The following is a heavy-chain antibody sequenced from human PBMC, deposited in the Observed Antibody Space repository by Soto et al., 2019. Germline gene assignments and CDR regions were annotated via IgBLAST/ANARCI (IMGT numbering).Heavy chain of an antibody. V-gene: IGHV3-11*01. CDR3: ARDREDTAMVTFPPLPYGMDV. D-gene: IGHD5-18*01. CDR1: GFTFGDYY. Sequence: PGWSLRLSCAASGFTFGDYYMSWIRQAPGKGLEWVSYISSSGSTIYYADSVKGRFTISRDNAKNSLYLQMNSLRAEDTAVYYCARDREDTAMVTFPPLPYGMDVWGQGTTVTVSS. J-gene: IGHJ6*02. CDR2: ISSSGSTI.